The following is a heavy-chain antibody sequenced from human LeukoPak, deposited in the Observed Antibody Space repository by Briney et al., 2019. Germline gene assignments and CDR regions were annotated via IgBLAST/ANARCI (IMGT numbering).Heavy chain of an antibody. Sequence: GGSLRLSCAASGFTFSSYAMSWVRQAPGKGLEWVSTISGSGGSTFYADSVKGRFTISRDNSKNTMYLQMNSLRAENTAVYYCAKDSLFYSSGQYYFDYWGQGTLVTVSS. CDR2: ISGSGGST. CDR3: AKDSLFYSSGQYYFDY. J-gene: IGHJ4*02. V-gene: IGHV3-23*01. CDR1: GFTFSSYA. D-gene: IGHD3-10*01.